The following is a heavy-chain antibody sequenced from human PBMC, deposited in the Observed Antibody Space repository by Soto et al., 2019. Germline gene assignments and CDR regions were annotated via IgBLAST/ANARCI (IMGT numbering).Heavy chain of an antibody. V-gene: IGHV3-23*01. Sequence: EVQLLESGGGLVQPGGSLRLSCAASGFAFRSYAMSWVRQAPGKGLEWVSVISASDNSAYYADSVTGRFTISRDNSRNTVNLQMNSLRAEDTAVYYCARVLWFGELLSGYLDYWGQGTLVTVSS. D-gene: IGHD3-10*01. CDR3: ARVLWFGELLSGYLDY. CDR2: ISASDNSA. CDR1: GFAFRSYA. J-gene: IGHJ4*02.